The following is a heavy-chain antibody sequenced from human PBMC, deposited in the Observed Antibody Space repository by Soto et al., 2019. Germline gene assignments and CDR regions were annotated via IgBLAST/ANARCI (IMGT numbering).Heavy chain of an antibody. D-gene: IGHD2-2*01. J-gene: IGHJ5*02. Sequence: ASVKVSCKASGYTFTSYDINWVRQATGQGLEWMGWMNPNSGNTGYAQKFQGRVTMTRNTSISTAYMELSSLTSEDTAVYYCARLYCSSTSCPDPNWFDPWGQGTQVTVSS. CDR1: GYTFTSYD. CDR3: ARLYCSSTSCPDPNWFDP. CDR2: MNPNSGNT. V-gene: IGHV1-8*01.